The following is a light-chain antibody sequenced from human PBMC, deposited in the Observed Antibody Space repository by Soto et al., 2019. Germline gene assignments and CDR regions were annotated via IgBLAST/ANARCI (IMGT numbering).Light chain of an antibody. CDR1: QSVSSY. CDR2: DAS. CDR3: QQSNKLPVT. J-gene: IGKJ1*01. V-gene: IGKV3D-15*01. Sequence: DIESTQWLATLTQSTGARATPPCRASQSVSSYLAWYQQKPGQAPRLLIYDASNGATGIPARFSGSGSGTDFTLTISSLQPEDFAPYYCQQSNKLPVTFGQGTNVDIK.